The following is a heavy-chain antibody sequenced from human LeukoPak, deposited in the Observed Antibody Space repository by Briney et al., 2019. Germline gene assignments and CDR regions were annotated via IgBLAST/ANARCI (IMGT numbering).Heavy chain of an antibody. J-gene: IGHJ3*02. Sequence: PSETLSLTCTVSGGSISGYYWNWIRQPAGKGLEWIGRIYTSGSTNYNPSLKSRVTISVDTSKNQFSLKLSSVTAADTAVYYCARGVVPGAFDIWGQGTMVTVSS. CDR1: GGSISGYY. CDR2: IYTSGST. V-gene: IGHV4-4*07. D-gene: IGHD2-15*01. CDR3: ARGVVPGAFDI.